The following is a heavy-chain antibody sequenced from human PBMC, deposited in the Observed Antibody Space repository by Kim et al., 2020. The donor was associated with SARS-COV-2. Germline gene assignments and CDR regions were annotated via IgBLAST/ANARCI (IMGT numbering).Heavy chain of an antibody. CDR2: ISAGGSGI. D-gene: IGHD3-16*01. CDR1: GFSLSSYA. CDR3: AKERLHAGGGVIQEKGY. Sequence: GGSLRLSCAVSGFSLSSYAMSWVRQAPGKGPEWISAISAGGSGIYYADSVRGRFTISKDNSKNTLSLQMNGLRTEDTAVSYCAKERLHAGGGVIQEKGY. J-gene: IGHJ4*03. V-gene: IGHV3-23*01.